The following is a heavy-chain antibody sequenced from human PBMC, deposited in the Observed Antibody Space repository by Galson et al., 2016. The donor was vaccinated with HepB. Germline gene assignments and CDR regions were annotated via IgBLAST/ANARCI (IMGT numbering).Heavy chain of an antibody. J-gene: IGHJ4*02. V-gene: IGHV1-69*13. CDR3: ASEIAGAGRGVGDY. CDR2: VMPLFGTAA. CDR1: GATFSSYV. D-gene: IGHD6-13*01. Sequence: SVKVSCKASGATFSSYVFSWVRQAPGQGLEWMGGVMPLFGTAANYAQNFQGRVTISADESTSSSYMGLRSLRSDDTAVYYCASEIAGAGRGVGDYWGQGTLVTVSS.